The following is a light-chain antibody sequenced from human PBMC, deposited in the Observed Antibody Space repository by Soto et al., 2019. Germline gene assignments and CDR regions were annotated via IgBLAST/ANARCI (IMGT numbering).Light chain of an antibody. Sequence: QSVLTQPPSVSGAPRQRVTISCTGSSSNIGAGHDVHWYQQLPRTAPKLLIYSNNNRPSGVPDRFSGSRSGTSASLAITGLQPEDEADYYCQSYDGGLGVSKIFGGGTKLTDL. J-gene: IGLJ2*01. CDR2: SNN. CDR1: SSNIGAGHD. CDR3: QSYDGGLGVSKI. V-gene: IGLV1-40*01.